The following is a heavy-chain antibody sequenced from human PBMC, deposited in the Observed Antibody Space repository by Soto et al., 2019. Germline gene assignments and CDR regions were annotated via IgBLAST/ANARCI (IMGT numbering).Heavy chain of an antibody. CDR2: ITPSSDTI. D-gene: IGHD6-19*01. CDR1: GFTFSSYS. J-gene: IGHJ4*02. CDR3: ARDIGSGWYYFDY. Sequence: PVGSLRLSCAASGFTFSSYSMNWVRKAPGKGLEWVSYITPSSDTIYYADSVKGRFTISRDNGKNSLYLQMNSLRDEDTAVYYCARDIGSGWYYFDYWGQGNMVTVSS. V-gene: IGHV3-48*02.